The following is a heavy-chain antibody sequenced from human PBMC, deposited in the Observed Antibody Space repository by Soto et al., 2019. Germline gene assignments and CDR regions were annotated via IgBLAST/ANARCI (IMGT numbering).Heavy chain of an antibody. CDR3: GHRSDSYDFSGNDQ. CDR2: IYFNGDK. J-gene: IGHJ4*02. V-gene: IGHV2-5*01. CDR1: GFSLRSVGVG. Sequence: SGPTLVNPTQTLTLTCSFSGFSLRSVGVGVVWIRQPPGRALEWLAIIYFNGDKRYSPSLRSRLTITEDTSTNQVVLTMTNMDPVDTATYYCGHRSDSYDFSGNDQWGPGTLVTVSS. D-gene: IGHD3-3*01.